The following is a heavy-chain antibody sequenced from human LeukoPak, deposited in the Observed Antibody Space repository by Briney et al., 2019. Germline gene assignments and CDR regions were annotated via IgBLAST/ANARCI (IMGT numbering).Heavy chain of an antibody. Sequence: PGGSLRLSCAASGFTFSSYEMNWVRQAPGRGLEWVSYISSSGSTIYYADSVKGRFTISRDNAKNSLYLRMNSLTAVDTAVYYCASLRFLGVWGQGTTVTVSS. CDR2: ISSSGSTI. CDR1: GFTFSSYE. V-gene: IGHV3-48*03. CDR3: ASLRFLGV. D-gene: IGHD3-3*01. J-gene: IGHJ6*02.